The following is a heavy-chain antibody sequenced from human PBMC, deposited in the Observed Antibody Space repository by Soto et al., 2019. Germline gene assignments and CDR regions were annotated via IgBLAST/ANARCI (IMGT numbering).Heavy chain of an antibody. D-gene: IGHD3-10*01. CDR3: TREGSAPYYYYGMDV. J-gene: IGHJ6*02. CDR1: GYTFSTYG. CDR2: INTHNGNT. Sequence: QVQLEQSAPEVKKPGASVKVSCKASGYTFSTYGISWVRQAPGQGLEWLGRINTHNGNTNYAQNLQGRVTMTADTSTSTAYMELRSLRSDDTAVYYCTREGSAPYYYYGMDVWGQGTTVTVSS. V-gene: IGHV1-18*01.